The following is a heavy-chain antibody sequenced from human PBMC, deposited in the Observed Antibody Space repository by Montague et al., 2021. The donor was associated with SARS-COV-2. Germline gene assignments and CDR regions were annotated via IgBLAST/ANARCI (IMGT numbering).Heavy chain of an antibody. CDR2: INHRGST. D-gene: IGHD3-22*01. Sequence: SETLSLTCAVYDGSFSDYSWTWIRQPPVKGLEWIGEINHRGSTNYNPSLKSRVTISVDTSKNQFSLKMTSVTAADTAVYYCARGRQHINMVVVVVTGGEYYFDFWGQGTLGAVSS. J-gene: IGHJ4*02. V-gene: IGHV4-34*01. CDR1: DGSFSDYS. CDR3: ARGRQHINMVVVVVTGGEYYFDF.